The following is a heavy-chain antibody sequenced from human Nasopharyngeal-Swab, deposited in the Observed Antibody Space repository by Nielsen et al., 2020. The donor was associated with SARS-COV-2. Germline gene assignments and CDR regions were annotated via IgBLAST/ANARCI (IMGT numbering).Heavy chain of an antibody. CDR3: ARVSILKVVVVGYYYYMDV. CDR2: IYHSGST. V-gene: IGHV4-4*02. Sequence: WIRQPPGKGLEWIGEIYHSGSTNYHPSLKSRVTISVDKSKNQFSLKLSSVTAADTAVYYCARVSILKVVVVGYYYYMDVWGKGTTVTVSS. D-gene: IGHD2-15*01. J-gene: IGHJ6*03.